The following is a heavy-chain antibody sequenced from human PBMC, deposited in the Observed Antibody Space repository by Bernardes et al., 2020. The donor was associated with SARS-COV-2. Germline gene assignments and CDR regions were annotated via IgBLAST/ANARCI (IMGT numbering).Heavy chain of an antibody. Sequence: SETLSLTCTVSGGSISSSSYYWGWIRQPPGKGLEWIGSIYYSGSTYYNPSLKSRVTISVDTSKNQFSLKLSSVTAADTAVYYCARRFNGEQWRYNWFDPWGQGTLVTVSS. CDR2: IYYSGST. J-gene: IGHJ5*02. CDR3: ARRFNGEQWRYNWFDP. V-gene: IGHV4-39*01. D-gene: IGHD6-19*01. CDR1: GGSISSSSYY.